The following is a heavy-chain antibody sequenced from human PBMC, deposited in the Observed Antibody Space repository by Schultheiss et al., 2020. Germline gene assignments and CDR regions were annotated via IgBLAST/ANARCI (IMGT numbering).Heavy chain of an antibody. V-gene: IGHV4-31*03. D-gene: IGHD2-2*01. CDR3: ARDARQHMDV. J-gene: IGHJ6*02. CDR2: IYYSGST. CDR1: GGSISSGGYY. Sequence: SETLSLTCTVSGGSISSGGYYWSWIRQHPGKGLEWIGYIYYSGSTYYNPSLKSRVSISVDTSKNQFSLNLSSVTAADTAVYFCARDARQHMDVWGQGTTVTVSS.